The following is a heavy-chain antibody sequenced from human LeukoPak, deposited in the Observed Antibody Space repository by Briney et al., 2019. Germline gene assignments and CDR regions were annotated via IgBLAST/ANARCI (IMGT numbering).Heavy chain of an antibody. CDR3: ARVSGFSGLAFDY. CDR1: GFTFSTYS. CDR2: ISRSSSHI. Sequence: PGGSLRLSCVASGFTFSTYSMNWVRQAPGKGLEWVSSISRSSSHIYYADSVKGRFTISRDNAKNSLYLQMNSLRAEDTAVYYCARVSGFSGLAFDYWGQGTLVTVSS. D-gene: IGHD3-22*01. J-gene: IGHJ4*02. V-gene: IGHV3-21*01.